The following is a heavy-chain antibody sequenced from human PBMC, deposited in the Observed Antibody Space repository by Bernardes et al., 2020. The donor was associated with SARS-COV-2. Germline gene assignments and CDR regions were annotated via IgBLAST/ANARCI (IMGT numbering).Heavy chain of an antibody. CDR2: IYYSGYT. CDR1: GGSIYNFY. D-gene: IGHD3-3*01. J-gene: IGHJ4*02. CDR3: ARDRGEVQTLFGVVTGPQYFDF. V-gene: IGHV4-59*01. Sequence: SETLSLTCTVSGGSIYNFYWSWVRQPPGKGLEWIGYIYYSGYTRYNPSLKSRVSISVDTSKNQFSLKLSSVTAADTAVYYCARDRGEVQTLFGVVTGPQYFDFWGQGILVTVSS.